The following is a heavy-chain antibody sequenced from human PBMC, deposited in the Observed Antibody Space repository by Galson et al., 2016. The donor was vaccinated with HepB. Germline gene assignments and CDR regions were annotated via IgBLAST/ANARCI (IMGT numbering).Heavy chain of an antibody. Sequence: DSVKGRLTISRDNSENTLYLQMNSLRAEDTAVYYCATPLGYCSGGTCYGGYFYGMDVWGQGTTVIVSS. V-gene: IGHV3-30*03. CDR3: ATPLGYCSGGTCYGGYFYGMDV. D-gene: IGHD2-15*01. J-gene: IGHJ6*02.